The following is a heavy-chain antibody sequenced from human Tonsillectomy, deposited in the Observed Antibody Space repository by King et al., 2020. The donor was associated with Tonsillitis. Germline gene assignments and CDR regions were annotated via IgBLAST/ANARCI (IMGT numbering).Heavy chain of an antibody. CDR1: GGSFSGYY. D-gene: IGHD2-2*01. CDR3: ARGGNVVVPAAIKYYYYYMDV. J-gene: IGHJ6*03. V-gene: IGHV4-34*01. Sequence: VQLQQWGAGLLKPSETLSLTCAVYGGSFSGYYWSWIRQPPGKGLEWIGEINHSGSTNYNPSLKSRVTISVDTSKNQFSLKLSSVTAADTAVYYCARGGNVVVPAAIKYYYYYMDVWGKGTTVTVSS. CDR2: INHSGST.